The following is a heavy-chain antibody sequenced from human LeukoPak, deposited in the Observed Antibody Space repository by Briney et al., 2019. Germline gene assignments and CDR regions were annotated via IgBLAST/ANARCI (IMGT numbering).Heavy chain of an antibody. CDR1: GYTFTSYD. V-gene: IGHV1-8*01. CDR3: ARGRCSGGSCYYYGMDV. CDR2: MNPNSGNT. D-gene: IGHD2-15*01. Sequence: ASVKVSCKASGYTFTSYDINWVRQATGQGLEWMGWMNPNSGNTGYAQKFQGRVTMTRNTSISTAYIELSSLRSEDTAVYYCARGRCSGGSCYYYGMDVWGQGTTVTVSS. J-gene: IGHJ6*02.